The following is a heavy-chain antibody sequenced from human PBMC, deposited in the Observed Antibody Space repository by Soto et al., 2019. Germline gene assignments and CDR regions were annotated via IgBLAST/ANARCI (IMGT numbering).Heavy chain of an antibody. V-gene: IGHV1-18*01. CDR1: GYTFRSYG. CDR3: AKADSNYAGRFSYYYMDV. D-gene: IGHD4-4*01. J-gene: IGHJ6*03. Sequence: ASVKVSCKAAGYTFRSYGISCVRLAPGQGLEWMGWISGYNGNTHYSQKFQGKVTMTTDTSTSTAYMELRNLRSDDTAVYYCAKADSNYAGRFSYYYMDVWGTGTMVTVSS. CDR2: ISGYNGNT.